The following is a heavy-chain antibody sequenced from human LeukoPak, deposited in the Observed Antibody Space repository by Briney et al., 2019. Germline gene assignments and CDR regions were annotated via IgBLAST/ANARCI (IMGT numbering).Heavy chain of an antibody. CDR1: GFTFSSYD. CDR3: AREDFSSGWPGLFDP. J-gene: IGHJ5*02. V-gene: IGHV3-13*01. Sequence: GGSLRLSCAASGFTFSSYDMHWVRQATGKGLEWVSAIGTAGDTYYPGSVKGRFTISGENAKNSLYLQMNSLRAGDTAVYYCAREDFSSGWPGLFDPWGQGTLVTVSS. D-gene: IGHD6-19*01. CDR2: IGTAGDT.